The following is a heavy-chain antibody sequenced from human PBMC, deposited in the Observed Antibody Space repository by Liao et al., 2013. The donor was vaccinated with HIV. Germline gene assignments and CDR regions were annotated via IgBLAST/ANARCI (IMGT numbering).Heavy chain of an antibody. CDR3: ARGRGSYYVEYFQH. Sequence: QVQLQESGPGLVKPSETLSLTCSVSGGSIRSYYWSWIRQPAGKGLEWIGRMYTSGSTDYNASLKSRVTMSVDTSKNQFSLRLSSVTAADTAVYYCARGRGSYYVEYFQHWGQGDPRSPSPQ. CDR1: GGSIRSYY. CDR2: MYTSGST. V-gene: IGHV4-4*07. D-gene: IGHD1-26*01. J-gene: IGHJ1*01.